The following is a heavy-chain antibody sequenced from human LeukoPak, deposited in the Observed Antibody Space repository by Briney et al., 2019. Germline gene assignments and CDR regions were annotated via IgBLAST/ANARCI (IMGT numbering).Heavy chain of an antibody. Sequence: ASVKVSCKASGYTFTSYAMNWVRQAPGQGLEWMGWINTNTGNPTYAQGFTGRFVFSLDTSVSTAYLQISSLKAEDTAVYYCARFASPTYYDILTGLSGYGDYWGQGTLVTVSS. V-gene: IGHV7-4-1*02. D-gene: IGHD3-9*01. CDR3: ARFASPTYYDILTGLSGYGDY. J-gene: IGHJ4*02. CDR1: GYTFTSYA. CDR2: INTNTGNP.